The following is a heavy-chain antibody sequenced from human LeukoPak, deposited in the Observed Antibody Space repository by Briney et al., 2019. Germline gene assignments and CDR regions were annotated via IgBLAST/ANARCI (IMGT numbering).Heavy chain of an antibody. V-gene: IGHV3-48*03. D-gene: IGHD2-2*01. CDR2: ISSSGSTI. J-gene: IGHJ6*02. CDR3: AREAIVVVPAAYYYYYGMDV. CDR1: GFTFSSYE. Sequence: GGSLRLSCAASGFTFSSYEVNWVRQAPGKGLEWVSYISSSGSTIYYAGSVKGRFTISRDNAKNSLYLQMNSLRAEDTAVYYCAREAIVVVPAAYYYYYGMDVWGQGTTVTVSS.